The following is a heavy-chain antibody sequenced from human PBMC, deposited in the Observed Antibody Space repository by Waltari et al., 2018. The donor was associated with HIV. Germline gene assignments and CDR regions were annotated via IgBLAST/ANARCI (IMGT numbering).Heavy chain of an antibody. J-gene: IGHJ4*02. CDR3: TTGDIVVVTDY. D-gene: IGHD2-21*02. CDR2: VKSETDGGTT. CDR1: GITFTDAW. V-gene: IGHV3-15*01. Sequence: EVQLVESGGGFVKPGGSVRTPWADGGITFTDAWVSWVRQAPGKGVEGGGRVKSETDGGTTDYAAPVKGRFTISRDDSKNTLYLQMNSLKTEDTAVYYCTTGDIVVVTDYWGQGTLVTVSS.